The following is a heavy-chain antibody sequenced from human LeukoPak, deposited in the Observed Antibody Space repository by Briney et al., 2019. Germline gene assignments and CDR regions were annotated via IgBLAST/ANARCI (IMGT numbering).Heavy chain of an antibody. CDR3: ASLSWDTAMAPEAY. J-gene: IGHJ4*02. V-gene: IGHV3-7*01. CDR2: IKQDGSEK. Sequence: GGSLRLSCAASGFTFSSYWMSWVRQAPGKGLEWVANIKQDGSEKYYVDSVKGRFTISRDNAKNSLYLQMNSLRAEDTAVYYCASLSWDTAMAPEAYWGQGTLVTVSS. D-gene: IGHD5-18*01. CDR1: GFTFSSYW.